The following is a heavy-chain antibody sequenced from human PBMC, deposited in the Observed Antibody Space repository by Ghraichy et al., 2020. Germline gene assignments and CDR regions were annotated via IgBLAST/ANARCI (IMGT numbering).Heavy chain of an antibody. D-gene: IGHD4-23*01. CDR3: AGGVVTPGY. Sequence: SETLSLTCAVYGGSFSGYYWSWIRQPPGKGLEWIGEINHSGSTNYNPSLKSRVTISVDTSKNQFSLKLSSVTAADTAVYYCAGGVVTPGYWGQGTLVTVSS. CDR1: GGSFSGYY. CDR2: INHSGST. J-gene: IGHJ4*02. V-gene: IGHV4-34*01.